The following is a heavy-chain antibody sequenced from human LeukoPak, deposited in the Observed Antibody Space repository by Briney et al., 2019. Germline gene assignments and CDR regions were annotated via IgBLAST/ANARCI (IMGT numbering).Heavy chain of an antibody. Sequence: KPSETLSLTCTVSGGSISSYYWSWIRQPPGKGLEWIGCIYYSGSTNYNPSLKSRVAISVDTSKNQFSLKLSSVTAADTAVYYCARVETAAGYFDYWGQGTLVTVSS. V-gene: IGHV4-59*01. CDR2: IYYSGST. CDR1: GGSISSYY. CDR3: ARVETAAGYFDY. J-gene: IGHJ4*02. D-gene: IGHD6-13*01.